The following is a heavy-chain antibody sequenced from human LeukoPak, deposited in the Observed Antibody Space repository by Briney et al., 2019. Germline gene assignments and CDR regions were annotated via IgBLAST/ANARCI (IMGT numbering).Heavy chain of an antibody. J-gene: IGHJ3*02. CDR1: GGSISSNSHY. CDR2: IYHSGST. D-gene: IGHD3-10*01. Sequence: SETLSLTCTVSGGSISSNSHYWGWIRQSPGTGQEWIGSIYHSGSTNYNPSLKSRVTMSVDTSKNQFSLKLSSVTAADTAVYYCAREVGYYYGSGSYDAFDIWGQGTMVTVSS. V-gene: IGHV4-39*07. CDR3: AREVGYYYGSGSYDAFDI.